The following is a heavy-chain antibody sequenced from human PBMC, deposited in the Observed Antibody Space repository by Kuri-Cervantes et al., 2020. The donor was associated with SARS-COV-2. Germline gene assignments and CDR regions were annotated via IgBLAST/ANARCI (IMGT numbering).Heavy chain of an antibody. CDR3: AHTGLTFGGVIVAHDY. V-gene: IGHV2-5*02. CDR1: GFSLSTTGVG. Sequence: SGPTLVKPTQTLTLTCTFSGFSLSTTGVGVGWIRQPPGKALEWPAVIYWDDDKRYSPSLKSRLTITKDTSKNQVVPTMTNMDPVDTAPYYCAHTGLTFGGVIVAHDYWGQGTLVTVSS. D-gene: IGHD3-16*02. J-gene: IGHJ4*02. CDR2: IYWDDDK.